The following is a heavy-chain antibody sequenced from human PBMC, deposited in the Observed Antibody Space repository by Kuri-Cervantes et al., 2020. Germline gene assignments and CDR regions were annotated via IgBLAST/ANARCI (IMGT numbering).Heavy chain of an antibody. CDR1: GFTFSSYA. CDR3: ARVVYYSDSSGYYPEYLQH. CDR2: ISGSGGST. V-gene: IGHV3-23*01. D-gene: IGHD3-22*01. Sequence: GESLKISCAASGFTFSSYAMSWARQAPGKGLEWVSAISGSGGSTYYADSVKGRFTISRDNSKNTLYLQMNSLRAEDTAVYFCARVVYYSDSSGYYPEYLQHWGQGTLVTVSS. J-gene: IGHJ1*01.